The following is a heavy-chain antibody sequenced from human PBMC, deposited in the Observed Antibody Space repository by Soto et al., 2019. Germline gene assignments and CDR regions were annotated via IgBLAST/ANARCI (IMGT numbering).Heavy chain of an antibody. J-gene: IGHJ6*03. CDR1: GFTFSSYA. Sequence: EVQLLESGGGLVQPGGSLRLSCAASGFTFSSYAMSWVRQAPGKGLEWVSAISGSGGRTYYADSVKGRFTISRDNSKNTLYLQMNSLRAEDTAVYYCAKAPWPAAKFSYYYYYMDVWGKGTTVTVSS. CDR2: ISGSGGRT. D-gene: IGHD2-2*01. V-gene: IGHV3-23*01. CDR3: AKAPWPAAKFSYYYYYMDV.